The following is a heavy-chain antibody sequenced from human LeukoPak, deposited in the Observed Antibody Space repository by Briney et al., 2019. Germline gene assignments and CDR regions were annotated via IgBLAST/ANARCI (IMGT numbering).Heavy chain of an antibody. Sequence: PGGSLRLSCVASGFTFSAYAMTWVRQAPGKGLDWVSAISDSGGAIFYADSVKGRFTMSRDNSKNTLYLQMNSLRAEDTAVYYCAKDGAAAGNYFDYWGQGTLVTVSS. CDR2: ISDSGGAI. CDR1: GFTFSAYA. CDR3: AKDGAAAGNYFDY. D-gene: IGHD6-13*01. V-gene: IGHV3-23*01. J-gene: IGHJ4*02.